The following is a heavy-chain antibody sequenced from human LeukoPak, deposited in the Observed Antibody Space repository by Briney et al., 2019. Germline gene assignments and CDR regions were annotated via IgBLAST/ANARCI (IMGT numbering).Heavy chain of an antibody. J-gene: IGHJ6*03. V-gene: IGHV4-59*01. CDR1: GGSISSYY. CDR2: IYYSGST. Sequence: NTSETLSLTCTVSGGSISSYYWSWIRQPPGKGLEWIGYIYYSGSTNYNPSLKSRVTISVDTSKNQFSLKLSSVTAADTAVYYCARDNFRNSYYMDVWGKGTTVTVSS. CDR3: ARDNFRNSYYMDV. D-gene: IGHD2/OR15-2a*01.